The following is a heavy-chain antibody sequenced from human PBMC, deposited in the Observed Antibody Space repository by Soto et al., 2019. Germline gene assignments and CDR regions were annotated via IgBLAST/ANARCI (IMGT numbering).Heavy chain of an antibody. J-gene: IGHJ3*02. Sequence: EVQLVETGGGLIQPGGSLRLSCAASGLIVSSNCMNWVRQAPGKGLEWVSVLYSGGSTHYAGSVKGRFIISRDNSKNTLYLQMNSLRAEDTGVYYCARDRPGDEGDGFDIWGHGTMVTVSS. D-gene: IGHD3-10*01. CDR3: ARDRPGDEGDGFDI. V-gene: IGHV3-53*02. CDR2: LYSGGST. CDR1: GLIVSSNC.